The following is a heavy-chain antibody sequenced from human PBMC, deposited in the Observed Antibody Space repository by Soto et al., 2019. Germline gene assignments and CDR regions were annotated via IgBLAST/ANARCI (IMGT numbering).Heavy chain of an antibody. Sequence: ASVKVSCKAFGYTFTGYYIHWVRQAPGQGLEWMAYIDPNSGATKYAQKFQGLVTLTRDTSIRTAYMELTSLRSDDTAVYYCARGGGTIFAPLPWGEGTLVTVSS. J-gene: IGHJ5*02. CDR2: IDPNSGAT. CDR3: ARGGGTIFAPLP. D-gene: IGHD1-1*01. CDR1: GYTFTGYY. V-gene: IGHV1-2*04.